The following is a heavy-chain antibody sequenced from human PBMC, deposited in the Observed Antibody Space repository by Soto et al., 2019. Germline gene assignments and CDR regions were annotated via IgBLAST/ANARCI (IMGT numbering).Heavy chain of an antibody. Sequence: PSETLSLTCAVSGGSISSGGYSWSWIRQPPGKGLECIGYISYSGYTRYNPSLKSRVTISVDTSKNQFSLKLSSVTAADTAVYYCASGGDYYDSSGLPQGVRWFDPRGQGTLVTGSS. V-gene: IGHV4-61*08. CDR2: ISYSGYT. D-gene: IGHD3-22*01. CDR1: GGSISSGGYS. J-gene: IGHJ5*02. CDR3: ASGGDYYDSSGLPQGVRWFDP.